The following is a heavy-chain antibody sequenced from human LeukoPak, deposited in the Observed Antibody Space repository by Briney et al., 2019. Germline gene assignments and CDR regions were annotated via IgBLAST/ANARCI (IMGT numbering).Heavy chain of an antibody. CDR3: ARDTKWLLGYYHYGMDV. CDR1: GGSISSYY. D-gene: IGHD3-22*01. CDR2: IYTSGST. V-gene: IGHV4-4*07. J-gene: IGHJ6*02. Sequence: SETLSLTCTVSGGSISSYYWSWIRQPAGKGLEWIGRIYTSGSTNYNPSLKSRVTMSVDTSKNQFSLKLSSVTAADTAVYYCARDTKWLLGYYHYGMDVWGQGTTVTVSS.